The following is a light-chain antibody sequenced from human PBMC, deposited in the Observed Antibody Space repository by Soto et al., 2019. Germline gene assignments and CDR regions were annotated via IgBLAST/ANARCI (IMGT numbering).Light chain of an antibody. CDR2: ENN. J-gene: IGLJ2*01. CDR1: SSNIGNKY. CDR3: GTWDSSLGGGV. Sequence: QSVLTQPPSVSAALGQKVTISCSGSSSNIGNKYVSWYQQVPGTAPKLLIYENNNRASGFPDRFSGSKSGTSATLDITGLQTGDEADYYCGTWDSSLGGGVFGGETKLTVL. V-gene: IGLV1-51*02.